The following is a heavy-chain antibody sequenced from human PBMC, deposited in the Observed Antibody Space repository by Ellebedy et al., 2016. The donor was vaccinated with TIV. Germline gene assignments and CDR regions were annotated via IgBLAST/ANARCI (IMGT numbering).Heavy chain of an antibody. CDR3: ARDNYYGMDV. J-gene: IGHJ6*02. CDR2: ISDSGST. V-gene: IGHV4-59*02. CDR1: GGSVGNFY. Sequence: MPGRSLRLSCLLSGGSVGNFYWTWIRQPPGKGLKWIGYISDSGSTNYNHSLKSRVTISVDTSNNQFSLKLSSVTAADTAVYYCARDNYYGMDVWGQGTTVTVSS.